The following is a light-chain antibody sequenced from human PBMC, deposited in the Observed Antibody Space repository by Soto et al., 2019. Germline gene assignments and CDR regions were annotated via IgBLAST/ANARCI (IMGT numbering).Light chain of an antibody. V-gene: IGKV1-5*03. CDR2: KAS. J-gene: IGKJ5*01. CDR3: QPYNRYPIT. CDR1: QSITNW. Sequence: DIQMTQSPSTLSASVGDRVTITCRASQSITNWLAWYQQKPGKAPEVLIYKASTLQSGVPSRFSGSGTGTEFTLTSNRLQPDDFATYYCQPYNRYPITFGQGTRLEIK.